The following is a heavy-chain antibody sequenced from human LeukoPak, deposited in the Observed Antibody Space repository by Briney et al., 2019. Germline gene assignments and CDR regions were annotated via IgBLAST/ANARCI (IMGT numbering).Heavy chain of an antibody. J-gene: IGHJ4*02. CDR3: ARYLDSSGLGY. CDR1: GFTFSSYW. V-gene: IGHV3-53*01. D-gene: IGHD3-22*01. Sequence: GGSLRLSCAATGFTFSSYWMTWVRQAPGKGLEWVSIIYSGGNTNYADSVKGRFTISRDNSKNTLYLQMNSLRAEDTAVYYCARYLDSSGLGYWGQGTLVTVSS. CDR2: IYSGGNT.